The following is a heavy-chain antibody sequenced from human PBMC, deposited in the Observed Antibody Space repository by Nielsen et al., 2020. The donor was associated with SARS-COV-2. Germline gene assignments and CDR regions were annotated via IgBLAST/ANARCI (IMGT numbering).Heavy chain of an antibody. CDR1: GGSISSYY. J-gene: IGHJ4*02. CDR2: IYYSGST. CDR3: ARGPPLLRFLEWLPDY. D-gene: IGHD3-3*01. V-gene: IGHV4-59*12. Sequence: SETLSLTCTVSGGSISSYYWSWIRQPPGKGLEWIGYIYYSGSTNYNPSLKSRVTISVDTSKNQFSLKLSSVTAADTAVYYCARGPPLLRFLEWLPDYWGQGTLVTVSS.